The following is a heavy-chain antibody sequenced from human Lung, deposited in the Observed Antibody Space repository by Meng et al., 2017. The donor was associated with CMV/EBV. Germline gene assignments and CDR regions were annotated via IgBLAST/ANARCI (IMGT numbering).Heavy chain of an antibody. J-gene: IGHJ4*02. V-gene: IGHV1-69*10. CDR2: IIPFLGVA. CDR3: ATDAVTRGDY. Sequence: XVXVSWKASRGRFGNYGISWARQAPGQGLEWMGGIIPFLGVASYAPKFKGRFTITTDKSTGTVYMDLSSLRSEDTAVYYCATDAVTRGDYWGQGTMVTVSS. CDR1: RGRFGNYG. D-gene: IGHD3-10*01.